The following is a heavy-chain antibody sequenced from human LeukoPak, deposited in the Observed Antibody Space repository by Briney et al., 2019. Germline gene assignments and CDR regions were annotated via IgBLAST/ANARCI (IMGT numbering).Heavy chain of an antibody. D-gene: IGHD1-26*01. V-gene: IGHV3-21*01. J-gene: IGHJ4*02. CDR3: ARDLKLHSGSLDY. CDR1: GFTFSSYS. Sequence: KPGGSLRLSCAASGFTFSSYSMNWVRQAPGKGLEWVSSISSSSSYIYYADSVKGRFTISRDNAKNSLYLQMNSLRAEDTAVYYCARDLKLHSGSLDYWGQGTLVTVPS. CDR2: ISSSSSYI.